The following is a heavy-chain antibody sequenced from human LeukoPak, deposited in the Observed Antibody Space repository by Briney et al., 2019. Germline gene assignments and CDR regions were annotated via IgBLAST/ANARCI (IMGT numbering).Heavy chain of an antibody. V-gene: IGHV4-34*01. CDR1: GGSFSGYY. D-gene: IGHD5-18*01. J-gene: IGHJ5*02. CDR2: INHSGNT. CDR3: ARIAYSYGTRFDP. Sequence: SETLSLTCAVYGGSFSGYYWSWIRQPPGKGLEWIGEINHSGNTNYNPTLKSRVIISVDTSKNQFSLKLSPVTAADTAVYYCARIAYSYGTRFDPRGQGTLVTVSS.